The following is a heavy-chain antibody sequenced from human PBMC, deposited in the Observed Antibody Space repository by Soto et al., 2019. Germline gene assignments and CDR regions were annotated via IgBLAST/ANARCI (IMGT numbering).Heavy chain of an antibody. J-gene: IGHJ4*02. CDR3: AKDHPMARGVFDY. CDR2: IEQDGSEQ. CDR1: RLTFSTYC. V-gene: IGHV3-7*04. Sequence: GGSLRLSCAASRLTFSTYCMTWVRQPPGKGLEWVANIEQDGSEQFSVDSVKGRFTISRDNAENSVYLQMNSLRVEDTAVYSCAKDHPMARGVFDYWGQGTLVTVSS. D-gene: IGHD3-10*01.